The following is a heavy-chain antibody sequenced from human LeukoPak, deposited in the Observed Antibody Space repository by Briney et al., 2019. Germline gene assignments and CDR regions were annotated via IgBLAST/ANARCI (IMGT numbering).Heavy chain of an antibody. CDR3: ARGHAIAVAGTGVGWLDP. Sequence: ASVKVSCKASGYTFTSYYMHWVRQAPGQGLEWMGIINPSGGSTYYAQKLQGRLTMTRDMSTSTVYMDLSSLRSEDTAVYYCARGHAIAVAGTGVGWLDPWGQGTLVTVSS. D-gene: IGHD6-19*01. V-gene: IGHV1-46*04. CDR1: GYTFTSYY. J-gene: IGHJ5*02. CDR2: INPSGGST.